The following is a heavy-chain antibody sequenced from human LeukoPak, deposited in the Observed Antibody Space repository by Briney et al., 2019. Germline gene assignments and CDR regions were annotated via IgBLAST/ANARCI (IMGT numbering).Heavy chain of an antibody. CDR1: ALTFDDYA. CDR3: AKDYCGGDCYSGWYFDL. J-gene: IGHJ2*01. D-gene: IGHD2-21*02. CDR2: IRYNSDTI. V-gene: IGHV3-9*01. Sequence: SMRLACPPAALTFDDYATQCVRHAPGKGLEWVSGIRYNSDTIAYADYVKGRFTISRDNAKNSLYLQMNSLRAEDTALYYCAKDYCGGDCYSGWYFDLWGRGTLVTVSP.